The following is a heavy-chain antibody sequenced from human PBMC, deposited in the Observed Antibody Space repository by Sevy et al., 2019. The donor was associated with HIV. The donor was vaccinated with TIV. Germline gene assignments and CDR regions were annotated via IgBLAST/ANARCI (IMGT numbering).Heavy chain of an antibody. CDR2: ISGSGGST. CDR3: ANLIRGVTTFYYYGMDV. V-gene: IGHV3-23*01. Sequence: GGSLRLSCAASGFSLSGYGMHWVRQPPGKGLEWVSAISGSGGSTYYADSVKGRFTISRDNSKNTLYLQMNSLRAEDTAVYYCANLIRGVTTFYYYGMDVWGQGTTVTVSS. CDR1: GFSLSGYG. J-gene: IGHJ6*02. D-gene: IGHD4-17*01.